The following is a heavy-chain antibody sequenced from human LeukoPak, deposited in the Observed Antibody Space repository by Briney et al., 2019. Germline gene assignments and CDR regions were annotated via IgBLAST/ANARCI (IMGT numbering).Heavy chain of an antibody. CDR3: ERLAIAAAGRGLFDYYYYMDV. V-gene: IGHV4-59*01. CDR1: GGSISSYY. Sequence: SETLSLTCTVSGGSISSYYWSWIRQPPGKGLEWIGYIYYSGSTNYNPSLKSRVTISVDTSKNQFSLKLSSVTAADPAVYYCERLAIAAAGRGLFDYYYYMDVWGKGTTVTVSS. CDR2: IYYSGST. D-gene: IGHD6-13*01. J-gene: IGHJ6*03.